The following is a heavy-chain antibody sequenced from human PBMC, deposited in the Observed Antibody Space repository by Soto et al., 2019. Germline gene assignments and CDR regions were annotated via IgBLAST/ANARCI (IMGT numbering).Heavy chain of an antibody. J-gene: IGHJ5*02. CDR2: ISSGSAYI. CDR1: FTFNSYS. Sequence: EVQLVESGGGLVKPGGSLRLSCTFTFNSYSLHWVRQAPGKGLEWVSSISSGSAYIKYADSVKGRFTISRDNANNLLYLQRRSLRVDDTAVYYCTREEGGSYDNWFNPWGQGTLVTVSS. V-gene: IGHV3-21*06. CDR3: TREEGGSYDNWFNP. D-gene: IGHD1-26*01.